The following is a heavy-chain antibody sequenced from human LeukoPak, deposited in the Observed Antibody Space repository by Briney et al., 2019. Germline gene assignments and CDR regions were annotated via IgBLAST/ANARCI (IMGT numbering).Heavy chain of an antibody. V-gene: IGHV3-53*01. J-gene: IGHJ4*02. Sequence: AGGSLRLPCAASGFSVSSNYMIWVRQAPGRGLEWVSVLYSAGSTHFADSVKGRFTISRDNSKNTLYLQMNSLKPEDTAVYYCASGGDPQWLVHGEYWGQGTLVTVSS. CDR3: ASGGDPQWLVHGEY. CDR1: GFSVSSNY. D-gene: IGHD6-19*01. CDR2: LYSAGST.